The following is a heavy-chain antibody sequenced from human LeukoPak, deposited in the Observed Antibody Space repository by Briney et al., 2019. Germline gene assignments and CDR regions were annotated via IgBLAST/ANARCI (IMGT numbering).Heavy chain of an antibody. Sequence: GGSLRLSCAASGFTVSSNYMTWVRQAPGKGLEWVSVIYSGGNTYYADSVKGRFTISRDTSMNTLYLQMSSLRAEDTAVYYCARGLEWLLFDYWGQGTLVTVSS. J-gene: IGHJ4*02. CDR2: IYSGGNT. CDR3: ARGLEWLLFDY. D-gene: IGHD3-3*01. CDR1: GFTVSSNY. V-gene: IGHV3-53*01.